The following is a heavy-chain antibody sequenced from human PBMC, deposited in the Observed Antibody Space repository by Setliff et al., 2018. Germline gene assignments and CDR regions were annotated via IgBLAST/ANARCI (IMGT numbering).Heavy chain of an antibody. D-gene: IGHD3-22*01. J-gene: IGHJ3*02. CDR1: GGTFSSYA. CDR3: ARDSRNYYDSSGLYERNAFDI. V-gene: IGHV1-69*10. CDR2: IIPILGIA. Sequence: GASVKFSCKASGGTFSSYAISWVRQAPGQGLEWMGGIIPILGIANYAQKFQGRVTITADKSTSTAYMELSSLRSEDTAVYYCARDSRNYYDSSGLYERNAFDIWGQGTMVTVSS.